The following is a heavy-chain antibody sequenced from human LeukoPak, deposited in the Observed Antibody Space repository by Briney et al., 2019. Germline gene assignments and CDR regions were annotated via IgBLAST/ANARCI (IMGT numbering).Heavy chain of an antibody. CDR1: GGSISSYY. Sequence: PSESLSLTCTVSGGSISSYYWSWIRQPPGKGLEWIGYIYYSGSTNYNPSLKSRVTISVDTSKNQFSLKLSSVTAADTAVYYCARDGHAFDIWGQGTMVTVSS. CDR2: IYYSGST. V-gene: IGHV4-59*01. J-gene: IGHJ3*02. CDR3: ARDGHAFDI.